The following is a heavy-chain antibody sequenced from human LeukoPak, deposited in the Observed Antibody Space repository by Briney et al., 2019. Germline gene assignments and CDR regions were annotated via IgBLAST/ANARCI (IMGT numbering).Heavy chain of an antibody. Sequence: ASVKVSCKASGGTFSSYAISWVRQAPGQGLEWMGGIIPIFGTANYAQKFQDRVTITADESTSTAYMELSSLRSEDTAVYYCARDLPLGYCSSTSCYKGWFDPWGQGTLVTVSS. V-gene: IGHV1-69*01. D-gene: IGHD2-2*02. CDR3: ARDLPLGYCSSTSCYKGWFDP. CDR1: GGTFSSYA. CDR2: IIPIFGTA. J-gene: IGHJ5*02.